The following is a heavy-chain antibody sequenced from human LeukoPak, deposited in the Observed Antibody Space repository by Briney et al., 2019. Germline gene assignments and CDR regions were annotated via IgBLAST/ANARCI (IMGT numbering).Heavy chain of an antibody. V-gene: IGHV4-59*08. J-gene: IGHJ4*02. D-gene: IGHD5-24*01. CDR3: ARLDGYGGLSDY. CDR2: FHYSGST. Sequence: SETLSLTCTVSGGSISSYYWNWIRQPPGKGLEGIGYFHYSGSTNYNPSLKSRVTISVDTSKNQFSLKLSSVTAADTAVYYCARLDGYGGLSDYWGQGTLVTVSS. CDR1: GGSISSYY.